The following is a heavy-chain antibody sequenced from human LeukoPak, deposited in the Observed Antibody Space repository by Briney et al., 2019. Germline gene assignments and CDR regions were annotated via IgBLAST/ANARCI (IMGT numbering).Heavy chain of an antibody. CDR1: GFSFTGSD. CDR3: TTYISGHY. V-gene: IGHV3-73*01. CDR2: ITTKAHNYAP. J-gene: IGHJ4*02. D-gene: IGHD6-19*01. Sequence: GSLKLSWAASGFSFTGSDMHGFRQASGKVLEWGGRITTKAHNYAPAYGASVKGRFNVSRDNSKNTAYLQMNSLKTEDTALYYCTTYISGHYWGQGTLVTVSS.